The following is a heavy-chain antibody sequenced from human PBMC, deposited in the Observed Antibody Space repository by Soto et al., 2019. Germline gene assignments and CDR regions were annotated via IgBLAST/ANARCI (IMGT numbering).Heavy chain of an antibody. Sequence: QVQLMQSGAEVKKPGASVRVSCKASGYTFTNYYVHWVRQAPGQGLEWMGFINPNGGSTTYAQKFQGRFTVTTDTSTRTVYMQLSSLRSEDTDVFYCARSAPYDYWGQGTLVTVSS. CDR2: INPNGGST. CDR1: GYTFTNYY. CDR3: ARSAPYDY. J-gene: IGHJ4*02. V-gene: IGHV1-46*01.